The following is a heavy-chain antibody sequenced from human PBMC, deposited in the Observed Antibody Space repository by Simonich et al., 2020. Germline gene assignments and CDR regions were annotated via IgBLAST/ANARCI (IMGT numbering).Heavy chain of an antibody. CDR2: ISGSGGRT. V-gene: IGHV3-23*01. Sequence: EVQLLESGGGLVQPGGSLRLSCAASGFTFSSYAMSWFRQAPGKGLEWVSAISGSGGRTYYADSVNGRFTISRDNSKNTLYLQMNSLRAEDTAVYYCAKEVSSGFISGWGQGTMVTVSS. J-gene: IGHJ3*01. CDR1: GFTFSSYA. CDR3: AKEVSSGFISG. D-gene: IGHD2-21*01.